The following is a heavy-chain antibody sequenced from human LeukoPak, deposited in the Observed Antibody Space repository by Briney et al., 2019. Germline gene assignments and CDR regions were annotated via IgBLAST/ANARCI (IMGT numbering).Heavy chain of an antibody. J-gene: IGHJ4*02. CDR3: ARDIGSGYELFDY. CDR1: GYTFTGYY. Sequence: GASVKVSCKASGYTFTGYYMHWVRQAPGQALEWMGWINPNSGGTNYAQKFQGRVTMTRDTSISTAYMELSRLRSDDTAVYYCARDIGSGYELFDYWGQGTLVTVSS. CDR2: INPNSGGT. D-gene: IGHD5-12*01. V-gene: IGHV1-2*02.